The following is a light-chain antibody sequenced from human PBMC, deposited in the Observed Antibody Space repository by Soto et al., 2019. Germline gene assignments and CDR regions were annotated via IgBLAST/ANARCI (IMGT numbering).Light chain of an antibody. CDR1: SSDVGTFNL. J-gene: IGLJ1*01. CDR2: EVI. V-gene: IGLV2-23*02. CDR3: CSYADSSVYV. Sequence: QSVLTQVASVSGSPGQSITISCTGTSSDVGTFNLVSWYLQHPGKAPRLMIYEVIKRPSGVSNRFSGSKSGNTASLTISGLQAEDEADYYCCSYADSSVYVFGTGTKVTVL.